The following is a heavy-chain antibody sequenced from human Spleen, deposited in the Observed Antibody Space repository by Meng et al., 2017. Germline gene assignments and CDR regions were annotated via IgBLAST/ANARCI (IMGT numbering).Heavy chain of an antibody. CDR1: GFTFIRSA. D-gene: IGHD4-17*01. CDR3: AKDGYGDGPYYFDY. CDR2: IRASGWTT. Sequence: DVQLLESVGICVQPGGSLRLSCAAFGFTFIRSAITWVRQVTGKGVAWLSGIRASGWTTYYADSVKGRFTISRDNSKNTLYLQMNTLGAEDTAIYYCAKDGYGDGPYYFDYWGQGTLVTVSS. J-gene: IGHJ4*02. V-gene: IGHV3-23*01.